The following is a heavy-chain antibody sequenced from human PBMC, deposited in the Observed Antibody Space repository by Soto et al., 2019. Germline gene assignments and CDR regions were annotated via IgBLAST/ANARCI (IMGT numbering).Heavy chain of an antibody. CDR3: AKDRLRGGFLTTATTNGMDV. CDR1: GFTFSSYW. D-gene: IGHD1-26*01. CDR2: ISYDGSNK. J-gene: IGHJ6*02. Sequence: PVGSLILSCAASGFTFSSYWMHWVLQAPGKGLEWVALISYDGSNKYYVDSVKGRFTISRDNSKNTLFLQMNSLRAGDTAVYYCAKDRLRGGFLTTATTNGMDVWGQGTTVTVSS. V-gene: IGHV3-30*18.